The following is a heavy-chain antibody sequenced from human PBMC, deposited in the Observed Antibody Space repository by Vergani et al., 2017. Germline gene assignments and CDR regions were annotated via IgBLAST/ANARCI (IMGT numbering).Heavy chain of an antibody. CDR2: IYYSGST. CDR1: GGSISSSSYY. V-gene: IGHV4-39*01. CDR3: ARHLAIRFDWLLYYFDY. Sequence: QLQLQESGPGLVKPSETLSLTCTVSGGSISSSSYYWGWIRQPPGKGLEWIGSIYYSGSTYYNPSLKSRVTISVDTSKNQFSLKLSSVTAADTAVYYCARHLAIRFDWLLYYFDYWGQGTLVTVSS. J-gene: IGHJ4*02. D-gene: IGHD3-9*01.